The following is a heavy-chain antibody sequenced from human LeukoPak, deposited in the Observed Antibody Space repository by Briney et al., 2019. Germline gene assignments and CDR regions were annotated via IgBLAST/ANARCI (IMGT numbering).Heavy chain of an antibody. D-gene: IGHD3-10*01. CDR1: GGSISSGDYY. J-gene: IGHJ4*02. CDR3: ARAPLYYYGSGSYPDY. Sequence: SQTLSLTCTVSGGSISSGDYYWSWIRQPPGKGLDWTGYIYYSGGTYYNPSLKSRVTISIDTSRNQFSLQLSSVTAADTAVYYCARAPLYYYGSGSYPDYWGLGTLVTVSS. CDR2: IYYSGGT. V-gene: IGHV4-30-4*08.